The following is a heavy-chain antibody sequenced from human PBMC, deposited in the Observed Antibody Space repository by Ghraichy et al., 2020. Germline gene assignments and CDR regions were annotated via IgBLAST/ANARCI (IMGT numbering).Heavy chain of an antibody. CDR1: GFTFSSYS. CDR2: ISSSSYI. Sequence: GGSLRLSCAASGFTFSSYSMNWVRQAPGKGLEWVSSISSSSYIYYADSVKGRFTISRDNAKNSLYLQMNSLRAEDTAVYYCARDSPDCSSTSCSYYYYGMDVWGQGTTVTVSS. J-gene: IGHJ6*02. D-gene: IGHD2-2*01. CDR3: ARDSPDCSSTSCSYYYYGMDV. V-gene: IGHV3-21*01.